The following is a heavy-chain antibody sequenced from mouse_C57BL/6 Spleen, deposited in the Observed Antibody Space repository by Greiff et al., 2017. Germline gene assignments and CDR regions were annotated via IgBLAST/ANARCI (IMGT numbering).Heavy chain of an antibody. D-gene: IGHD1-1*01. CDR2: IHPNSGST. V-gene: IGHV1-64*01. CDR1: GYTFTSYW. CDR3: ARQTTVVAHWYFDV. Sequence: VQLQQSGAELVKPGASVKLSCKASGYTFTSYWMHWVKQRPGQGLEWIGMIHPNSGSTNYNEKFKSKATLTVDKSSSTAYMQLSSLTSEDSAVYYCARQTTVVAHWYFDVWGTGTTVTVSS. J-gene: IGHJ1*03.